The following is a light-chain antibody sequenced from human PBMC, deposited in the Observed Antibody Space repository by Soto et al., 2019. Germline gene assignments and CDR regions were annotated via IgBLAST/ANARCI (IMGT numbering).Light chain of an antibody. J-gene: IGLJ2*01. CDR3: QVFDASGDLVV. V-gene: IGLV3-21*02. CDR1: NIGMTS. Sequence: SYELTQPPSVSVAPGQTASIACGGNNIGMTSGHWYQQKPGQAPVLVVYDDKDRPSGIPDRFSASNSGNTATLTISSVEAGDAADFYCQVFDASGDLVVFGGGHKLAV. CDR2: DDK.